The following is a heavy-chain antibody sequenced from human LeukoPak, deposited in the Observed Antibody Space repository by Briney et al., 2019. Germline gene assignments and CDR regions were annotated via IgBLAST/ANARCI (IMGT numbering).Heavy chain of an antibody. V-gene: IGHV4-59*01. Sequence: SETLSLTCTVSGGPISSYYWSWTRQPSPKGLERIVYIYYSGSTNYNPSLKSRVTISVDASKNQYSLKLSSVTAADTAVYYCARDLSSGSSTWGQGTLVTVSS. D-gene: IGHD6-19*01. CDR3: ARDLSSGSST. J-gene: IGHJ5*02. CDR1: GGPISSYY. CDR2: IYYSGST.